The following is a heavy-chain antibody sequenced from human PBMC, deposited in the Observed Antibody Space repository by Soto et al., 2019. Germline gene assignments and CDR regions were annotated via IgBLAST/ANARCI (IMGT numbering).Heavy chain of an antibody. V-gene: IGHV3-23*01. CDR3: AKDSKRGAVAAQPTYYFDY. J-gene: IGHJ4*02. CDR2: ISGSGGST. CDR1: GFTFSSYA. Sequence: GGSLRLSCAASGFTFSSYAMSWVRQAPGKGLEWVSAISGSGGSTYYADSVKGRFTISRDNSKNTLYLQMNSLRAEDTAVYYCAKDSKRGAVAAQPTYYFDYWGQGTLVTVSS. D-gene: IGHD6-19*01.